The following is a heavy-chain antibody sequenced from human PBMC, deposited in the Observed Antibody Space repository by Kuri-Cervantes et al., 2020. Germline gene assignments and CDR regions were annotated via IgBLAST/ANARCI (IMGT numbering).Heavy chain of an antibody. CDR2: ISGSGGST. Sequence: GESLKISCAASGFTFSSYWMSWVRQAPGKGLEWVSAISGSGGSTYYADSVKGRFTISRDNSKNTLYLQMNSLRAEDTAVYYCAKDWAWFDPWGQGTLVTVSS. J-gene: IGHJ5*02. D-gene: IGHD7-27*01. CDR1: GFTFSSYW. CDR3: AKDWAWFDP. V-gene: IGHV3-23*01.